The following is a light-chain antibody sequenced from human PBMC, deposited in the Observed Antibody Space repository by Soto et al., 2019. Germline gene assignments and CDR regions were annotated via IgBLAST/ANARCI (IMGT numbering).Light chain of an antibody. V-gene: IGLV1-51*01. Sequence: QSVLTQPPSVSAAPGQKVTISCSGSSSNIGNNYVSWYQQLPGTAPKLLIYDNNKRPSGIPDRFSGSKSGTSATLGITGLQTGDEADYYCGTGSSCLSAHYVFVTGTKVPVL. CDR3: GTGSSCLSAHYV. CDR1: SSNIGNNY. J-gene: IGLJ1*01. CDR2: DNN.